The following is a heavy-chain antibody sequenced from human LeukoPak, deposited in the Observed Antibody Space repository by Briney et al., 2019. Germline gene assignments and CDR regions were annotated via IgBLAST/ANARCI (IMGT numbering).Heavy chain of an antibody. J-gene: IGHJ4*02. Sequence: PGGSLRLSCAASGFTFSSYGMHWVRQAPGKGLEWVAVISYDGSNKYYADSVKGRFTISRDNSKNTLYLQMNSLRAEDTAVYYCAKDSNSYGLYWGQGTLVTVSS. CDR2: ISYDGSNK. CDR1: GFTFSSYG. D-gene: IGHD5-18*01. CDR3: AKDSNSYGLY. V-gene: IGHV3-30*18.